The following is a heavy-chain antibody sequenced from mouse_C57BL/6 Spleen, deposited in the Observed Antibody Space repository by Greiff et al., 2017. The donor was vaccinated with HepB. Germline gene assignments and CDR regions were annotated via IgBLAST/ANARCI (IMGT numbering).Heavy chain of an antibody. CDR1: GYTFTSYW. CDR2: IDPNSGGT. V-gene: IGHV1-72*01. CDR3: ARGEDYYGLCWYFDV. Sequence: QVQLQQPGAELVKPGASVKLSCKASGYTFTSYWMHWVKQRPGRGLEWIGWIDPNSGGTKYNEKFKSKATLAVDKPSSTAYMQLSSLTSEDSAVYYCARGEDYYGLCWYFDVWGTGTTVTVSS. J-gene: IGHJ1*03. D-gene: IGHD1-1*01.